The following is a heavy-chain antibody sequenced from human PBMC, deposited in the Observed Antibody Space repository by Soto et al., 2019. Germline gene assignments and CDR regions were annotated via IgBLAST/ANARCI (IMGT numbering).Heavy chain of an antibody. Sequence: TSETLSLTCTVSGGSISSYYWSWIRQPPGKGLEWIGYIYYSGSTNYNPSLKSRVTISVDTSKNQFSLKLSSVTAADTAVYYCAREGYYCSGGNCYSSHDSWYDPWGQGTLVTVSS. CDR3: AREGYYCSGGNCYSSHDSWYDP. CDR2: IYYSGST. V-gene: IGHV4-59*01. D-gene: IGHD2-15*01. J-gene: IGHJ5*02. CDR1: GGSISSYY.